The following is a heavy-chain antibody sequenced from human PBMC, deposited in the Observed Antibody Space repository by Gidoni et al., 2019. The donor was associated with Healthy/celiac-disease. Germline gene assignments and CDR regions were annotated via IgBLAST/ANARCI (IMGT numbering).Heavy chain of an antibody. D-gene: IGHD6-13*01. CDR1: GFTFSRYE. J-gene: IGHJ4*02. Sequence: EVQLVESGGGLVQPGGSLRLSCAASGFTFSRYEMNWVRQAPGKGLEWVSYISSSGSTIYYADSVKGRFTISRDNAKNSLYLQMNSLRAEDTAVYYCAREWSSSWYGTDYWGQGTLVTVSS. V-gene: IGHV3-48*03. CDR3: AREWSSSWYGTDY. CDR2: ISSSGSTI.